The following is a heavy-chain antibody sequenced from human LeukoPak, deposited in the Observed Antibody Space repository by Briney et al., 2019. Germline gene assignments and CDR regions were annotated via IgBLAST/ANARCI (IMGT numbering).Heavy chain of an antibody. CDR3: AREAGGSSSWPRLGYYYYMDV. D-gene: IGHD6-13*01. J-gene: IGHJ6*03. Sequence: SETLSLTCAVYGGSFSGYYWSWIRQPPGKGLEWIGEINHSGSTYYNPSLKSRVTILVDTSKNQFSLKLSSVTAADTAVYYCAREAGGSSSWPRLGYYYYMDVWGKGTTVTVSS. CDR2: INHSGST. CDR1: GGSFSGYY. V-gene: IGHV4-34*01.